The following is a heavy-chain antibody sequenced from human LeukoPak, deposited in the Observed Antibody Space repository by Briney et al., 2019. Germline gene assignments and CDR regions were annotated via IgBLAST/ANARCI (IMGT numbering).Heavy chain of an antibody. CDR1: GASLISYY. V-gene: IGHV4-59*08. Sequence: SETLSLNCTVSGASLISYYWSWIRLPPGKGLEWIGSIYYSGVTNFNPSLKRRIAMSVDTSRNLFSLKLSSVTAADTAVYFCARREGSHYSVDLWGQGTTVTVSS. CDR2: IYYSGVT. CDR3: ARREGSHYSVDL. J-gene: IGHJ6*02. D-gene: IGHD2-15*01.